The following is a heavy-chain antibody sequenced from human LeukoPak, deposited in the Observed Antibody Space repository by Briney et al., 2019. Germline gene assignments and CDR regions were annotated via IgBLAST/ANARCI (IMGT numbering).Heavy chain of an antibody. CDR3: ARGGYYVPNDY. V-gene: IGHV3-21*01. J-gene: IGHJ4*02. Sequence: GGSLRLSCAASGLTFSSYSMDWVRQAPGKGLEWVSSISSSSYLYYAHSVKARFTISRDNHKNSLYLQMINLTAEDTAVYYCARGGYYVPNDYWGQGTLVTVSS. CDR1: GLTFSSYS. CDR2: ISSSSYL. D-gene: IGHD1-26*01.